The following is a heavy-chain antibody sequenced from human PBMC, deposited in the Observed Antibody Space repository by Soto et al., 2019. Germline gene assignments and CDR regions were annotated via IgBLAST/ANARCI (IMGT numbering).Heavy chain of an antibody. CDR3: AREGLYGVFDY. V-gene: IGHV4-59*01. J-gene: IGHJ4*02. CDR1: GGSISSYY. D-gene: IGHD4-17*01. Sequence: SATLSITCTVAGGSISSYYWSWIRQPPGKGLEWIGYIFDSGSTNYNPSLKSRVTMSVDTSKNQFSLKVSSVTAADTAVYYCAREGLYGVFDYWGQGTLVTVSS. CDR2: IFDSGST.